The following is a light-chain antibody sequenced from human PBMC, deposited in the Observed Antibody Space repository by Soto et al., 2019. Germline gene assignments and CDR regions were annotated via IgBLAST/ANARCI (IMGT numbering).Light chain of an antibody. V-gene: IGKV3-11*01. CDR1: QSVSSY. Sequence: EIVLTQSPATLSLSPGERATLSCRASQSVSSYLAWYQQKPGQAPRLLIYDASNKATGIPARFSGSGSGTDFTLTISSLEPGDFAVYYCQQYNNWPPITFGQGTRLEIK. J-gene: IGKJ5*01. CDR3: QQYNNWPPIT. CDR2: DAS.